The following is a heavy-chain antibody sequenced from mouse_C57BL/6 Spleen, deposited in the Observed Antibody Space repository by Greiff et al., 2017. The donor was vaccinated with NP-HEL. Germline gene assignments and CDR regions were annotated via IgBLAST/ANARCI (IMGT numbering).Heavy chain of an antibody. CDR3: ARDDGYYGGYFDV. CDR2: IYPGSGNT. J-gene: IGHJ1*03. Sequence: VQGVESGAELVRPGASVKLSCKASGYTFTDYYINWVKQRPGQGLEWIARIYPGSGNTYYNEKFKGKATLTAEKSSSTAYMQLSSLTSEDSAVYFCARDDGYYGGYFDVWGTGTTVTVSS. V-gene: IGHV1-76*01. D-gene: IGHD2-3*01. CDR1: GYTFTDYY.